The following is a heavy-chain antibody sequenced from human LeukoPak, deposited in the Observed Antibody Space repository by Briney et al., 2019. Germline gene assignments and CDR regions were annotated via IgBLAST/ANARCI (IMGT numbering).Heavy chain of an antibody. D-gene: IGHD1-26*01. J-gene: IGHJ6*03. CDR1: GGTFSSYA. Sequence: ASVKVSCKASGGTFSSYAISWVRQAPGQGLEWMGGIIPIFGTANYAQKFQGRVTITTDESTSTAYMELSSLRSEDTAVYYCSRHVGILGDSSDMDVWGKGTTVIVSS. CDR2: IIPIFGTA. V-gene: IGHV1-69*05. CDR3: SRHVGILGDSSDMDV.